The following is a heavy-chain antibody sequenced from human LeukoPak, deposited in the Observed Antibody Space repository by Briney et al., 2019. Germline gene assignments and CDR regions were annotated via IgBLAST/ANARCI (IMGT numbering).Heavy chain of an antibody. CDR3: ARSGRRAAAGTLNY. CDR1: GGSFSGYY. Sequence: SETLSLTCAVYGGSFSGYYWSWIRQPPGKGLEWIGEINHSGSTNYNPSLKSRVTISVDTSKNQFSLKLSSVTAADTAVYYCARSGRRAAAGTLNYWGQGTLVTASS. V-gene: IGHV4-34*01. J-gene: IGHJ4*02. D-gene: IGHD6-13*01. CDR2: INHSGST.